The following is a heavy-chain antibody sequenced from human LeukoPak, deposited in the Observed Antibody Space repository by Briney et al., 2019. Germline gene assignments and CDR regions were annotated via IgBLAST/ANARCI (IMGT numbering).Heavy chain of an antibody. V-gene: IGHV3-30*02. CDR1: GFSFSSYD. Sequence: GGSLRLSCAASGFSFSSYDMHWVRQAPDKGLEWVAFIRYDGSKKYYVDSVKGRFTISRDNSKNTLYLQMNSLRAEDTAVYYCARAVLQARPDAFDIWGQGTMVTVSS. CDR3: ARAVLQARPDAFDI. J-gene: IGHJ3*02. D-gene: IGHD5-24*01. CDR2: IRYDGSKK.